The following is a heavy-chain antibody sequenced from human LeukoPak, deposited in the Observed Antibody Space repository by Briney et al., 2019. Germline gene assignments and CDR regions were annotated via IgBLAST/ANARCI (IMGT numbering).Heavy chain of an antibody. CDR1: GFTFSSYA. Sequence: GESLRLSCAASGFTFSSYAMTWVRQAPGKGLEWVSSISLGGGGTYYADSVRGRFTVSRDNSKNILYLQMNSLRAGDTAVYYCAKDVFVDFASNSRFDYWGQGTLVTVSS. CDR2: ISLGGGGT. V-gene: IGHV3-23*01. D-gene: IGHD2-2*01. CDR3: AKDVFVDFASNSRFDY. J-gene: IGHJ4*02.